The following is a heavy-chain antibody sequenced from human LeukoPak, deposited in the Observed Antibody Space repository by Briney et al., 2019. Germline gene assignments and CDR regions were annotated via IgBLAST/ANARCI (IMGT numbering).Heavy chain of an antibody. V-gene: IGHV5-51*01. CDR1: GYSFTSYW. D-gene: IGHD2-21*02. Sequence: VESLKISCKGSGYSFTSYWIGWVRQMPGKGLEWMGIIYPDDSDTRYSPSFQGQVTISADKSISTAYLQWSSLKASDTAMYYCARRVCGGDCYSDAFDIWGQGTMVTVSS. J-gene: IGHJ3*02. CDR3: ARRVCGGDCYSDAFDI. CDR2: IYPDDSDT.